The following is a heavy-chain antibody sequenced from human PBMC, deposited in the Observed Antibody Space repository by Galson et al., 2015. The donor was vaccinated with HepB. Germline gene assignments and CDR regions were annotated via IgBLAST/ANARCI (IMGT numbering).Heavy chain of an antibody. Sequence: SVKVSCKASGYTFTSYGISWVRQAPGQGLEWMGWISAYNGNTNYAQKLQGRVTMTTDTSTSTAYMELRSLRSDDTAVYYCARDPYYYGSGSGWFDPWGQGTLVTVSS. CDR1: GYTFTSYG. D-gene: IGHD3-10*01. CDR3: ARDPYYYGSGSGWFDP. J-gene: IGHJ5*02. V-gene: IGHV1-18*04. CDR2: ISAYNGNT.